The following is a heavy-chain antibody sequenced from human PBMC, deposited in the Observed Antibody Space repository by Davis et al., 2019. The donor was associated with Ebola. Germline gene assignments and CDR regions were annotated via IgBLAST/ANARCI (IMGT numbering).Heavy chain of an antibody. CDR1: GYSFSTYW. V-gene: IGHV5-51*01. Sequence: GESLKISCNGSGYSFSTYWIAWVRQTPAKGLEWMGIIYAGDSDTRSSPSFEGQVTISVDRSISTAYLQWSSLKASDIAMYYCARQESLYGSSDYWGQGTLVTVSS. CDR3: ARQESLYGSSDY. D-gene: IGHD2/OR15-2a*01. CDR2: IYAGDSDT. J-gene: IGHJ4*02.